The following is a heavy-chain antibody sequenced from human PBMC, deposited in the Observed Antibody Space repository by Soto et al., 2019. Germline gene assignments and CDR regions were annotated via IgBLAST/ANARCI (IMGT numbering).Heavy chain of an antibody. D-gene: IGHD3-22*01. CDR3: ARERRSFYHDGSGLDY. J-gene: IGHJ4*02. CDR1: GDSISNGGYS. CDR2: IYHGGST. V-gene: IGHV4-30-2*01. Sequence: QLQLQESGSGLVRPSQTLSLSCAVSGDSISNGGYSWNWIRQPPGKGLEWIGYIYHGGSTYSNPSLEGRVTLSVDTSKNQFSLRLTCVIAADTAVYYCARERRSFYHDGSGLDYWGQGILVTVSS.